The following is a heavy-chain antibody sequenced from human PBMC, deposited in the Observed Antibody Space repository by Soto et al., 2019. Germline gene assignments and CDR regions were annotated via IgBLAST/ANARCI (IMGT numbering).Heavy chain of an antibody. Sequence: PSETLSLTCTVSGGSISSYYWSLIRQPPGKGLEWIGEINHSGSTNYNPSLKSRVTISVDTSKNQFSLKLSSVTAADTAVYYCARDYYYGSGSYTGMDVWGQGTTVTVSS. CDR2: INHSGST. CDR3: ARDYYYGSGSYTGMDV. J-gene: IGHJ6*02. D-gene: IGHD3-10*01. CDR1: GGSISSYY. V-gene: IGHV4-34*01.